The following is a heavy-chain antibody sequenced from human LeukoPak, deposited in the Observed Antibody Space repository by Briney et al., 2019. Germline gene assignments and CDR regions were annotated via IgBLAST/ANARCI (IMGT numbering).Heavy chain of an antibody. D-gene: IGHD1-26*01. CDR1: GFTFSSYS. J-gene: IGHJ5*02. Sequence: GGSLRLSCAASGFTFSSYSMNWVRQAPGKGLEWVSSISTSSRYLYYADSVKGRFTISRDNAKNSLYLQMNSLSAEETAVYYCAREVGATANWFDPWGQGTLVTVSS. V-gene: IGHV3-21*06. CDR2: ISTSSRYL. CDR3: AREVGATANWFDP.